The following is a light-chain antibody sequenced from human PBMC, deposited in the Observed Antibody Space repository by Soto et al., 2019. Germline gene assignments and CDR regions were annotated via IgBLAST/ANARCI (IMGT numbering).Light chain of an antibody. CDR3: AAWDDSLNGVV. Sequence: QSVLTQPPSASGTPGQRVTISCSGSSSNFGDNTVNWYQQLPGTAPKLLIYSNNQRPSGVPDRFSGSKSGTSASLAISGLQSEDEADYYCAAWDDSLNGVVFGGGTKLTVL. V-gene: IGLV1-44*01. J-gene: IGLJ2*01. CDR2: SNN. CDR1: SSNFGDNT.